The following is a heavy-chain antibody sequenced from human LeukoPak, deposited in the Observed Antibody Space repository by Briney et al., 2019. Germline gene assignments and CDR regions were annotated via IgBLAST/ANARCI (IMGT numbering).Heavy chain of an antibody. CDR1: GYTFTSYY. D-gene: IGHD6-13*01. V-gene: IGHV1-46*01. Sequence: ASVKVSCKASGYTFTSYYMHWVRQAPGQGLEWMGIINPSGGSTSYAQKFQGRVTMTRDMSTSTDYMELSSLRSEDTAVYYCARDITSGYSSSWSLDYWGQGTLVTVSS. CDR3: ARDITSGYSSSWSLDY. CDR2: INPSGGST. J-gene: IGHJ4*02.